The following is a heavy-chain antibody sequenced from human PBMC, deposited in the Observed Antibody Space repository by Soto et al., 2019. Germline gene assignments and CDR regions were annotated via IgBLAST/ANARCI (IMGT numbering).Heavy chain of an antibody. CDR1: GYTVTSYG. Sequence: ASVNVSCKASGYTVTSYGISCGRQAPRQVLEWMGWISAYNGNTNYAQKLQGRVTMTTDTSTSTAYMELRSLRSDDTAVYYCARDDPLRYFDWLLLYYYYYGMDVWGQGTTVTVSS. CDR2: ISAYNGNT. V-gene: IGHV1-18*01. D-gene: IGHD3-9*01. J-gene: IGHJ6*02. CDR3: ARDDPLRYFDWLLLYYYYYGMDV.